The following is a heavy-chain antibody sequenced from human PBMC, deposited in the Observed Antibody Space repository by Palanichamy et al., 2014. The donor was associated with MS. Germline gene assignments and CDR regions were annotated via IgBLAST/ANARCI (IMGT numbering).Heavy chain of an antibody. J-gene: IGHJ5*02. Sequence: EVQLVESGGGLVQPGGSLRLSCAASGFTVSSNYMSWVRQAPGKGLEWVSVINSGGTTYYADSVKGRFTISRDNSKNTLYFQMNSLRAEDTAVYYCARGGAGGYSYGRPFDPWGQGTLVTVSS. CDR1: GFTVSSNY. V-gene: IGHV3-66*02. D-gene: IGHD5-18*01. CDR2: INSGGTT. CDR3: ARGGAGGYSYGRPFDP.